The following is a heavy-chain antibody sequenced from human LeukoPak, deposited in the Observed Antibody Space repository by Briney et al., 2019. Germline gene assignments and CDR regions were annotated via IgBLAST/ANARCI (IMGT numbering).Heavy chain of an antibody. D-gene: IGHD2-21*02. V-gene: IGHV4-59*01. CDR2: TSYSGST. Sequence: SETLSLTCTVTGGSTSSYYWSWIRQPPGKGLECIGYTSYSGSTDYSPSLKIRVTISLNTSKNQFSLRLTSVTAADTAVYYCARTARVFDYWGQGILVTVSS. CDR3: ARTARVFDY. CDR1: GGSTSSYY. J-gene: IGHJ4*02.